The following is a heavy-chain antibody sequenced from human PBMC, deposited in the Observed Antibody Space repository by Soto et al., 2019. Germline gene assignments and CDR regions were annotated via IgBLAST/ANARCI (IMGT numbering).Heavy chain of an antibody. V-gene: IGHV3-15*07. CDR3: THSANYWGNFHR. J-gene: IGHJ4*02. CDR1: GLTFSDAW. Sequence: EVQLVESGGGLVKPGGSLRLSCVVSGLTFSDAWMNWVRQAPGKGLEWVGRIKSKGGGGTSDYGAPVKGRFTISRDDSRNTRYLQMNSLKTEDTGLYYCTHSANYWGNFHRWGQGTLVTVSP. CDR2: IKSKGGGGTS. D-gene: IGHD3-16*01.